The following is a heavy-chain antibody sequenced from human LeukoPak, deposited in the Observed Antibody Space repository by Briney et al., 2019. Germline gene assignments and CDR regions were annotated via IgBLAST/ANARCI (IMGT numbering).Heavy chain of an antibody. Sequence: PSETLSLTCAVSGYSISSGYYWGWIRQPPGKGLEWIGSIYHSGSTYYNPSLKSRVTISVDTSKNQFSLKLSSVTAADTAVYYCASGIAAAELYYYMDVWGKGTTVTVSS. V-gene: IGHV4-38-2*01. J-gene: IGHJ6*03. CDR1: GYSISSGYY. D-gene: IGHD6-13*01. CDR3: ASGIAAAELYYYMDV. CDR2: IYHSGST.